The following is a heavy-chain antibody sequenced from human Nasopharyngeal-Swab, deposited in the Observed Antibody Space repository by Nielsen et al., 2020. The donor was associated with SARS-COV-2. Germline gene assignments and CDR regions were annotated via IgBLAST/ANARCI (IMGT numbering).Heavy chain of an antibody. V-gene: IGHV5-51*01. D-gene: IGHD1-26*01. CDR2: MYPRDSDT. Sequence: GESLKISCQGSGYSFSSYWIGWVRQMPGKGLEWMGIMYPRDSDTRYSPSFQGQVTISADKSISTAYLQWSSLKASDTAMYYCATAYNGNYYRDYWGQGTLVTVSS. CDR1: GYSFSSYW. J-gene: IGHJ4*02. CDR3: ATAYNGNYYRDY.